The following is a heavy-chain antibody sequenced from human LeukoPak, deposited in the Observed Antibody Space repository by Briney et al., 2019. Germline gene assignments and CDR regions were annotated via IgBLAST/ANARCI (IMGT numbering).Heavy chain of an antibody. CDR3: ARESGCSGGSCYRIRDY. V-gene: IGHV1-18*01. Sequence: ASVKVSCKASGYTFTSYGISWVRQAPGQGLEWTGWISAYNGNTNYAQKLQGRVTMTTDTSTSTAYMELRSLRSDDTAVYYCARESGCSGGSCYRIRDYWGQGTLVSVSS. J-gene: IGHJ4*02. CDR2: ISAYNGNT. D-gene: IGHD2-15*01. CDR1: GYTFTSYG.